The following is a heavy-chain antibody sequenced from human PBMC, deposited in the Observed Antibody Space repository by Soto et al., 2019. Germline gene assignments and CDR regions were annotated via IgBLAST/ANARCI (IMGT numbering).Heavy chain of an antibody. CDR1: GYTFTSYP. CDR2: LSAYNDNI. D-gene: IGHD2-15*01. CDR3: ETVAGSVPY. J-gene: IGHJ4*02. Sequence: QIHLVQSGAEVKESGASVKVSCKASGYTFTSYPISWVRQAPGQGLEWMGWLSAYNDNIVYAQRFQGRVTVTIYTHTDTAYMELRSLRSDDTAVYYCETVAGSVPYWGQGTLVTVSS. V-gene: IGHV1-18*01.